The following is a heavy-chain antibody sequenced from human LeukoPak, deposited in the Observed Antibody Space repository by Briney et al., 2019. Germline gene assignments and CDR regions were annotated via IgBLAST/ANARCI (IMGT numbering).Heavy chain of an antibody. CDR2: VDPEDGET. D-gene: IGHD1-26*01. V-gene: IGHV1-69-2*01. CDR1: GYTFTDYY. Sequence: ASVKVSCKVSGYTFTDYYMHWVQQAPGKGLEWMGLVDPEDGETIYAEKFQGRVTITADTSTDTAYMELSSLRSEDTAVYYCATPPLSIVGAKDVPWGQGTLVTVSS. J-gene: IGHJ5*02. CDR3: ATPPLSIVGAKDVP.